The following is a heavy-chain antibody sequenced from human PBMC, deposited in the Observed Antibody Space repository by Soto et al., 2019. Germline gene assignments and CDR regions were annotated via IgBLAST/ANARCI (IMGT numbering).Heavy chain of an antibody. D-gene: IGHD3-3*01. CDR3: AKDRPGYDFWSGYLDY. V-gene: IGHV3-30*18. CDR1: GFTFSSYG. J-gene: IGHJ4*02. CDR2: ISYDGSNK. Sequence: GGSLRLSCAASGFTFSSYGMHWVRQAPGKGLEWVAVISYDGSNKYYADSVKGRFTISRDNSKNTLYLQMNSLRAEDTAVYYCAKDRPGYDFWSGYLDYWGQGTLVTVSS.